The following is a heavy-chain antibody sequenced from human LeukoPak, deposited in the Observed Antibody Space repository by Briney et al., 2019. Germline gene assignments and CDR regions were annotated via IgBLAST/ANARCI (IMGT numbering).Heavy chain of an antibody. V-gene: IGHV3-23*01. D-gene: IGHD5-12*01. J-gene: IGHJ1*01. Sequence: ETLSLTCTVSGGSISSSSYYWGCIHQPQGKGLEWVSTISGSGGNTHYADSVKGRFTISRDNSKNTLYLQTNSLRAEDTAIYFCAKDLVRAECNAGSCYPFQHWGQGTLVTVSS. CDR3: AKDLVRAECNAGSCYPFQH. CDR2: ISGSGGNT. CDR1: GGSISSSSYY.